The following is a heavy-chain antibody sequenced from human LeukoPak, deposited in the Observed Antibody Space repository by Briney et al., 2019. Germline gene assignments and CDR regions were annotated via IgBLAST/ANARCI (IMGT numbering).Heavy chain of an antibody. CDR2: TRYDGSKK. CDR3: AKVSLLMTNDAFDI. J-gene: IGHJ3*02. V-gene: IGHV3-30*02. Sequence: GGSLRLSCVASRFTFSSYGMHWVRQAPGKGLEWVAFTRYDGSKKYYADSVRGRFSISRDNSKNTLYLQMNSLRADDTAVYYCAKVSLLMTNDAFDIWGQGTMVTVSS. D-gene: IGHD3-16*01. CDR1: RFTFSSYG.